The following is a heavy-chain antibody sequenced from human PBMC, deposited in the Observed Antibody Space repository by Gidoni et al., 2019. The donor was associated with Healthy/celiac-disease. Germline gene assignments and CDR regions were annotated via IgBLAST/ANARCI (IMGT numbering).Heavy chain of an antibody. CDR3: AREGSVRFLDYYYGMDV. Sequence: QVQLVESGGGVVQPGRSLRLSCEASGFTFSSYGMHWVRQAPGKGLEWVAVIWYDGSNKYYADSVKGRFTISRDNSKNTLYLQMNSLRAEDTAVYYCAREGSVRFLDYYYGMDVWGQGTTVTVSS. CDR1: GFTFSSYG. V-gene: IGHV3-33*01. CDR2: IWYDGSNK. D-gene: IGHD2-8*02. J-gene: IGHJ6*02.